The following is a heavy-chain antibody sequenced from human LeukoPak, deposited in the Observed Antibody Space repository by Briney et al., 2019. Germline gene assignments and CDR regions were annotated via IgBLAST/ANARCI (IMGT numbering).Heavy chain of an antibody. CDR2: IYPGDSDT. V-gene: IGHV5-51*01. CDR3: ARGRNCGGDCYSDHDAFDI. D-gene: IGHD2-21*02. J-gene: IGHJ3*02. Sequence: GESLKISCKGSGYSFTSYWIGWVRQMPGKGLEWMGIIYPGDSDTRYSPSFQGQVTISADKSISTAYLQWSSLKASDTAMYYCARGRNCGGDCYSDHDAFDIWGQGTMVTVSS. CDR1: GYSFTSYW.